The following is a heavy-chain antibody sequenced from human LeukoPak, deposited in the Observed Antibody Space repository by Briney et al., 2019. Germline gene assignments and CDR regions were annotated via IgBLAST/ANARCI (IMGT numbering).Heavy chain of an antibody. CDR3: ARVLGELLLNWFDP. CDR2: ISSSSSYI. CDR1: GFTFSSYS. D-gene: IGHD3-10*01. J-gene: IGHJ5*02. V-gene: IGHV3-21*01. Sequence: PGGSLRLYCAASGFTFSSYSMNWVRQAPGKGLEWVSSISSSSSYIYYADSVKGRFTISRDNAKNSLYLQMNSLRAEDTAVYYCARVLGELLLNWFDPWGQGTLVTVSS.